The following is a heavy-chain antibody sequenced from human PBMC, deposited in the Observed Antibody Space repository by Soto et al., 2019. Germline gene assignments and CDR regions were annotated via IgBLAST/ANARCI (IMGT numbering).Heavy chain of an antibody. D-gene: IGHD3-22*01. Sequence: QVQLVQSGAEVKKPGASVKVSCKASGYTFTSYYMHWVRQAPGQGLEWMGIINPSGGSTRYAQKFQGSVTRTRDTSTSTVYMEVSSLRSEDTAVYYCARGLIYDSSGYYFDYWGQGTLVTVSS. CDR3: ARGLIYDSSGYYFDY. CDR1: GYTFTSYY. V-gene: IGHV1-46*01. J-gene: IGHJ4*02. CDR2: INPSGGST.